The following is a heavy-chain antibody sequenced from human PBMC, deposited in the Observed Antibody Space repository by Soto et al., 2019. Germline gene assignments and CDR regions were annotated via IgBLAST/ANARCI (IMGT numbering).Heavy chain of an antibody. V-gene: IGHV5-51*01. J-gene: IGHJ4*03. CDR3: GRRYGGATKGIHY. Sequence: GESLKISCEGSGYTFTYYWIGWVRQMPGKGLEWMGVTYPFDSDTRYSPSFQGRVTISAVQSTNTAYLELSRLQASDTAIYYCGRRYGGATKGIHYRGQGTPVTVYS. CDR1: GYTFTYYW. CDR2: TYPFDSDT. D-gene: IGHD3-16*01.